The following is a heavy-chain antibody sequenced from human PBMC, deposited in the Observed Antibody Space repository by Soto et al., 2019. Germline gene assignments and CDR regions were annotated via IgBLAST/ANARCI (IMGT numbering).Heavy chain of an antibody. D-gene: IGHD5-12*01. CDR2: IYYSGST. CDR1: GGSISSYY. Sequence: PSETLSLTCTVSGGSISSYYWSWIRQPPGKGLEWIGYIYYSGSTNYNPSLKSRVTISVDTSKNQFSLKLSSVTAADTAVYYCARGWLNTGGNWFDPWGQGTLVTVS. J-gene: IGHJ5*02. CDR3: ARGWLNTGGNWFDP. V-gene: IGHV4-59*01.